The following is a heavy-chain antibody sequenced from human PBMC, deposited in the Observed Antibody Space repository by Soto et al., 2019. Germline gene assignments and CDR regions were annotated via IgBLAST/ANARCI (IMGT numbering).Heavy chain of an antibody. V-gene: IGHV4-59*08. CDR2: IYYSGST. CDR1: GGSISSYY. CDR3: ARRRGYCSGGSCYSGRDYYYYLDV. D-gene: IGHD2-15*01. Sequence: SETLSLTCAVSGGSISSYYWSWIRQPPGKGLEWIGYIYYSGSTNYNPSLKSRVTISVDTSKNQFSLKLSSVTAADTAVYYCARRRGYCSGGSCYSGRDYYYYLDVWGKGTTVTVSS. J-gene: IGHJ6*03.